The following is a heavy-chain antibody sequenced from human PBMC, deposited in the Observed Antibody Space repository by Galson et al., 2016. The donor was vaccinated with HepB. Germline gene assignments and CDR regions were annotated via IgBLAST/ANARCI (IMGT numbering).Heavy chain of an antibody. CDR3: ARERSGDYSTPYGGRGLTYYHYGMDV. CDR1: GGSISSGSSY. D-gene: IGHD4-17*01. Sequence: ETLSLTCTVSGGSISSGSSYWGWIRQSPAMGLEWTGSIYYTGTTYFNPSLRTRVTISIDTSQNQFSLKLKSVTAADTAVYYCARERSGDYSTPYGGRGLTYYHYGMDVWGQGTTVIVSS. J-gene: IGHJ6*02. V-gene: IGHV4-39*07. CDR2: IYYTGTT.